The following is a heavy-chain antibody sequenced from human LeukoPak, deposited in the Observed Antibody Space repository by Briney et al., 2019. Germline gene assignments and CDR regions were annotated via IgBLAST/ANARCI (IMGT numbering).Heavy chain of an antibody. CDR1: GGSISSSSYY. Sequence: PSETLSLTCTVSGGSISSSSYYWGWIRQPQGKGLEWIGEINHSGTTTYNPALESRLTISIDTSKNQFSLKLSSLTAADTAVYYCARRGGGYLRHDYWGQGTLVTVSS. CDR2: INHSGTT. J-gene: IGHJ4*02. CDR3: ARRGGGYLRHDY. V-gene: IGHV4-39*07. D-gene: IGHD3-16*01.